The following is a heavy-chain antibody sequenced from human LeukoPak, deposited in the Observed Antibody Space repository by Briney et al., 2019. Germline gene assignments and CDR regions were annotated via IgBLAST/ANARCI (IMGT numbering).Heavy chain of an antibody. J-gene: IGHJ5*02. Sequence: PSETLSLTCTVSGGSVSSGSYYWSWIRQPPGKGLEWIGYIYYSGSTNYNPSLKSQVTISVDTSKNQFSLKLSSVAAADTAVYYCATYGYSSSWYWFDPWGQGTLVTVSS. D-gene: IGHD6-13*01. CDR3: ATYGYSSSWYWFDP. CDR2: IYYSGST. V-gene: IGHV4-61*01. CDR1: GGSVSSGSYY.